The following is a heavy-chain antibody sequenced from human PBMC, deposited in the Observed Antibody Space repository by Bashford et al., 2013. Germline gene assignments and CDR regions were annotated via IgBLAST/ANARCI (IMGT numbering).Heavy chain of an antibody. CDR3: ARVIKLYGDPYYYYYYMDV. CDR1: GGTFSSYA. V-gene: IGHV1-69*06. CDR2: IIPIFGTA. Sequence: SVKVSCKASGGTFSSYAISWVRQAPGQGLEWMGGIIPIFGTANYAQKFQGRVTITADKSTSTAYMELSSLRSEDTAVYYCARVIKLYGDPYYYYYYMDVWGKGTTVTVSS. D-gene: IGHD4-17*01. J-gene: IGHJ6*03.